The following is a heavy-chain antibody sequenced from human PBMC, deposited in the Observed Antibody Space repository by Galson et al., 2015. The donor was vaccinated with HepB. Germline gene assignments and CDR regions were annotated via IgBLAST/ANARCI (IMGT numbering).Heavy chain of an antibody. V-gene: IGHV3-23*01. CDR2: ISAVGHST. D-gene: IGHD4-17*01. CDR3: AKESGNDYGDPFDY. CDR1: GFTFSSYA. Sequence: SLRLSCAASGFTFSSYAMTWVRQAPGKGLEWVSGISAVGHSTYYADSVKGRFTISRDNSKNTLYLQMNSLRAEDTAVYYCAKESGNDYGDPFDYWGQGTLVTVSS. J-gene: IGHJ4*02.